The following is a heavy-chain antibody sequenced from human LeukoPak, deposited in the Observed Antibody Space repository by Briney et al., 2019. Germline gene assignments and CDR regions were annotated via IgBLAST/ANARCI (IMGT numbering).Heavy chain of an antibody. D-gene: IGHD3-10*01. CDR2: ISAYNGNT. V-gene: IGHV1-18*01. Sequence: ASVEVSCKTSGYTFTSYYISWVRQAPGQGLEWMAWISAYNGNTKYAQKFQGRVTMTTDTSTSTAYMELRSLRSDDTAVYYCARDPLRFGELLGYFDYWGQGTLVTVSS. CDR1: GYTFTSYY. J-gene: IGHJ4*02. CDR3: ARDPLRFGELLGYFDY.